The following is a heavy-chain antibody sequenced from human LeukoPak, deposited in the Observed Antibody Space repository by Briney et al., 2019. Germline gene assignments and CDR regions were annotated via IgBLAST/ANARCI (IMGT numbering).Heavy chain of an antibody. D-gene: IGHD6-13*01. V-gene: IGHV1-2*02. J-gene: IGHJ5*02. CDR3: ARRLGSSWVNWFDP. CDR2: INPNSGGT. CDR1: GYTFTGYY. Sequence: ASVKLSCKASGYTFTGYYMHWVRQAPGQGLEWMGWINPNSGGTNYAQKFQGRVTMTRDTSISTAYMELSRLRSDDTAVYYCARRLGSSWVNWFDPWGQGTLVTVSS.